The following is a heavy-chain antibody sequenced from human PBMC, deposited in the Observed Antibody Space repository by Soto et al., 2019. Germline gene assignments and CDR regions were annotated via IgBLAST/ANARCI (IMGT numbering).Heavy chain of an antibody. J-gene: IGHJ4*02. V-gene: IGHV3-23*01. Sequence: EVQLLESGGGLVQPGGSLRLSCAASGFTFSSYTMNWVRQAPGKGLEWVSAIRNSGDSTYYADSVEGRFTISRDNSKNTLYLQMNSLRVEDTAVYYCAKDSVSGGDDSWGQGTLVTVSS. CDR3: AKDSVSGGDDS. D-gene: IGHD1-26*01. CDR1: GFTFSSYT. CDR2: IRNSGDST.